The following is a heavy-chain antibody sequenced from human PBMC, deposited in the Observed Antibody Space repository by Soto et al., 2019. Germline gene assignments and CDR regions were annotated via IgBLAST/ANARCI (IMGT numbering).Heavy chain of an antibody. Sequence: SETLSLTCAVYGGSFSGYYWSWIRQPPGKGLEWIGEINHSGSTNYNPSLKSRVTISVDTSKNHVSLILNSVNVADSAIYYCARGHFDSRGYSNALDCWGQGTLVTVSS. CDR2: INHSGST. J-gene: IGHJ4*02. CDR3: ARGHFDSRGYSNALDC. V-gene: IGHV4-34*01. D-gene: IGHD3-22*01. CDR1: GGSFSGYY.